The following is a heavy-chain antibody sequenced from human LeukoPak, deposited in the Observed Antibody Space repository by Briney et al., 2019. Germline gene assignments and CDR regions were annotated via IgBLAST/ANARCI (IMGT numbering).Heavy chain of an antibody. D-gene: IGHD2-15*01. CDR3: AKGGGYCSGGSCLY. Sequence: GGSLRLSCAASGFTFSSYAMSWVRQAPGKGLEWASAISGSGGSTYYADSVKGRFTISRDNSKNTLYLQMNSLRAEDTAVYYCAKGGGYCSGGSCLYWGQGTLVTVSS. CDR1: GFTFSSYA. J-gene: IGHJ4*02. V-gene: IGHV3-23*01. CDR2: ISGSGGST.